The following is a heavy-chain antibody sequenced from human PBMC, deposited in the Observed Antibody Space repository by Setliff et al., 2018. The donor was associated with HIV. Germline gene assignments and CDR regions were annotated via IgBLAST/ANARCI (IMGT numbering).Heavy chain of an antibody. CDR3: TRVDNRGYSVY. D-gene: IGHD3-22*01. J-gene: IGHJ4*02. CDR1: GFSFSNYW. Sequence: AGGSLRLSCAASGFSFSNYWRTWVRQAPGKGLEWVAHIGQDGSEKNYVDSVKGRFTISRDNAKNSLYLQMDILRVEDTTVYYCTRVDNRGYSVYWGQGTLVTVSS. CDR2: IGQDGSEK. V-gene: IGHV3-7*04.